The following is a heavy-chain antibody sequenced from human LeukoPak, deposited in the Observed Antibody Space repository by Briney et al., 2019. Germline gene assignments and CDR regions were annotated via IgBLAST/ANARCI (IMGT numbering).Heavy chain of an antibody. D-gene: IGHD3-22*01. V-gene: IGHV3-23*01. CDR1: GFTFRNYG. CDR2: ISASGGST. Sequence: PGGSLRLSCAASGFTFRNYGMHWVRQAPGKGLEWVSAISASGGSTYYAESVKGRFTISRDNSKNTLYLQMNSLRAEDTALYYCARDLYDSSGFYPYWGQGTLVTVSS. J-gene: IGHJ4*02. CDR3: ARDLYDSSGFYPY.